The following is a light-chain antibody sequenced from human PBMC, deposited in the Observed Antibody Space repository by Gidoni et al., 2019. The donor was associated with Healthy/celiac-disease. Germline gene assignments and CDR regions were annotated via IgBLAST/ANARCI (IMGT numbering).Light chain of an antibody. V-gene: IGKV3-20*01. Sequence: EIVLTQSPGTLSLSPGERATLSCRASQSVSSSYLAWYQQKPGQAPRLLIYGASSRATGIPDRFSGSGSGTVFTLTISILEPEDFAVYYCQQYGSSPRTFGQGTKLEIK. CDR3: QQYGSSPRT. CDR2: GAS. CDR1: QSVSSSY. J-gene: IGKJ2*01.